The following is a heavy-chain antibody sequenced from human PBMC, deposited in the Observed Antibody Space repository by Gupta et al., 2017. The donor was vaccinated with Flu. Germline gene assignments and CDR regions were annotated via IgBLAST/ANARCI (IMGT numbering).Heavy chain of an antibody. CDR3: ARHLRGYSGYDQTQATYYFDY. J-gene: IGHJ4*02. Sequence: EVQLVQSGAAVKKPGESLKISCKGSGYSFTSYWIGWVRQMPGKGLEWMGIIYPGDSDTRYSPSFQGQVTISADKSISTAYLQWSSLKASDTAMYYCARHLRGYSGYDQTQATYYFDYWGQGTLVTVSS. V-gene: IGHV5-51*01. CDR2: IYPGDSDT. CDR1: GYSFTSYW. D-gene: IGHD5-12*01.